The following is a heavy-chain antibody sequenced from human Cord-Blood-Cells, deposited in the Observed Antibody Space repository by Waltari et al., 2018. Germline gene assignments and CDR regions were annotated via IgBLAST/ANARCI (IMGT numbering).Heavy chain of an antibody. Sequence: SFSGYYWSWIRQPPGKGLEWIGEINHSGSTNYNPSLKSRVTISVDTSKNQFSLKLSSVTAADTAVYYCARFGLLSIAARPYYFDYWGQGTLVTVSS. CDR1: SFSGYY. V-gene: IGHV4-34*01. CDR2: INHSGST. CDR3: ARFGLLSIAARPYYFDY. D-gene: IGHD6-6*01. J-gene: IGHJ4*02.